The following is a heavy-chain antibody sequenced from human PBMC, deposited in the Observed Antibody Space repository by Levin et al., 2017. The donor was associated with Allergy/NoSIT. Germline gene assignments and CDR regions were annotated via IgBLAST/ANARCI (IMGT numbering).Heavy chain of an antibody. V-gene: IGHV4-59*01. J-gene: IGHJ4*02. CDR3: ARTRYDSSGYYYSEVGYFDY. CDR1: GGSISSYY. Sequence: ASETLSLTCTVSGGSISSYYWSWIRQPPGKGLEWIGYIYYSGSTNYNPSLKSRVTISVDTSKNQFSLKLSSVTAADTAVYYCARTRYDSSGYYYSEVGYFDYWGQGTLVTVSS. D-gene: IGHD3-22*01. CDR2: IYYSGST.